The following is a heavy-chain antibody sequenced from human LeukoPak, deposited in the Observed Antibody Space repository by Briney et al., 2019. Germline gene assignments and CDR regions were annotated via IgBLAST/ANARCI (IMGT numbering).Heavy chain of an antibody. CDR2: INHSGST. D-gene: IGHD5-18*01. V-gene: IGHV4-34*01. CDR1: GGSFSGYY. CDR3: ARARGYSYGYFDY. Sequence: PSETLSLTCAVYGGSFSGYYWSWIRQPPGKGLEWGGEINHSGSTNYNPSLKSRVTISVDTSKNQFSLKLSSVTAADTAVYYCARARGYSYGYFDYWGQGTLVTVSS. J-gene: IGHJ4*02.